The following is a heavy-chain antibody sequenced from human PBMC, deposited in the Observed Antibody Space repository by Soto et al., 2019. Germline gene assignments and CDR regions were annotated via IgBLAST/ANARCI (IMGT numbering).Heavy chain of an antibody. CDR2: IYYSGST. J-gene: IGHJ6*02. Sequence: QLQLQESGPGLVKPSETLSLTCTVSGGSISSSSYYWGWIRQPPGKGLEWIGSIYYSGSTYYNPSLKSRFTRPVDTSKNQFSLKLSSVTAADTAVYYCARVQIIVTFYYYYGMDVWGQGTTVTVSS. CDR1: GGSISSSSYY. V-gene: IGHV4-39*01. CDR3: ARVQIIVTFYYYYGMDV. D-gene: IGHD5-18*01.